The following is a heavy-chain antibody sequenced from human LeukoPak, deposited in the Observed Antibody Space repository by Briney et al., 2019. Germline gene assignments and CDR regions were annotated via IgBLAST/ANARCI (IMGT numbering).Heavy chain of an antibody. J-gene: IGHJ6*03. CDR2: VYHDGET. CDR3: VTPRSWELSDMAV. Sequence: SETLSLTCTVSGYSITTNYYWAWIRQSPGTGLEWIGSVYHDGETYYNPSLKSRVIISVDTSKNEFSLRLTSVTAADTAVYYCVTPRSWELSDMAVWGKGTTVIVSS. D-gene: IGHD1-26*01. CDR1: GYSITTNYY. V-gene: IGHV4-38-2*02.